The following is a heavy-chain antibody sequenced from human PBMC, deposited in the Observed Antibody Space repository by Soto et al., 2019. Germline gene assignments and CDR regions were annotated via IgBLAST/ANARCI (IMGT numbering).Heavy chain of an antibody. CDR2: ISGYNGNT. CDR1: GYTFSGYS. D-gene: IGHD2-21*01. V-gene: IGHV1-18*04. CDR3: ARDVFCGGAPACPDMDV. Sequence: GASVKVSCKASGYTFSGYSITWVRQAPGQGLEWMGRISGYNGNTNYARTLRDRLTLTTDTSTSTAYMELRSLTSDDTAVYYCARDVFCGGAPACPDMDVWGQGXTVTVYS. J-gene: IGHJ6*02.